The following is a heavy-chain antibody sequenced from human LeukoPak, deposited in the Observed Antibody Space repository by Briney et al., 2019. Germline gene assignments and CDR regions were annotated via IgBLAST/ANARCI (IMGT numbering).Heavy chain of an antibody. D-gene: IGHD4-17*01. CDR3: AREATVYGGYDAFDI. V-gene: IGHV1-18*01. CDR1: TYTFTQYR. J-gene: IGHJ3*02. CDR2: ISVYNNDT. Sequence: ASVKVSCKSSTYTFTQYRINWVRQAPGQGLEWMGWISVYNNDTTYAQNFQGRVTMTTDTSTNTAFLELRSLRFDDTAVYYCAREATVYGGYDAFDIWGQGTMITVSS.